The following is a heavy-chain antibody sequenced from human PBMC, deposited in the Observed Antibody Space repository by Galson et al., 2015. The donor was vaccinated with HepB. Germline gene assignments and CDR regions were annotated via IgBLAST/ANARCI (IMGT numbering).Heavy chain of an antibody. CDR2: ISGGGYNT. V-gene: IGHV3-23*01. CDR1: GFTFSSYA. J-gene: IGHJ3*02. Sequence: SLRLSCAASGFTFSSYAMSWLRQAPGKGLEWVSGISGGGYNTYYADYVKGRFTISRDNSKNTLYLQMNSLRAEDTAVYYCARERHYDILTGYYKFDDAFDIWGQGTMVTVSS. CDR3: ARERHYDILTGYYKFDDAFDI. D-gene: IGHD3-9*01.